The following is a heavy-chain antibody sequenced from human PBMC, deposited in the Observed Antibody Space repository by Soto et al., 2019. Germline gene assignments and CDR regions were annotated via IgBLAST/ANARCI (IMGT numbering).Heavy chain of an antibody. V-gene: IGHV3-30*03. J-gene: IGHJ4*02. CDR2: ISYDGSNK. D-gene: IGHD5-18*01. CDR3: ASQEGYSYGYGDY. CDR1: GFTFSSYG. Sequence: GGSLRLSCAASGFTFSSYGMHWVRQAPGKGLEWVAVISYDGSNKYYADSVKGRFTISRDNSKNTLYLQMNSLRAEDTAVYYCASQEGYSYGYGDYWGQRTLVTVSS.